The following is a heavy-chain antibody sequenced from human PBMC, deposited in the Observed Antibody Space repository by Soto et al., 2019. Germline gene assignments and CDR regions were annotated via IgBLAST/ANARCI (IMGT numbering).Heavy chain of an antibody. D-gene: IGHD6-13*01. V-gene: IGHV6-1*01. CDR1: GDSVSIYSGA. CDR3: VGAAASKRLAFDI. Sequence: PSETLSLTCVISGDSVSIYSGAWNLIRQSPSRGLEWLGRTYYRTKWYNDYAVSVQSRITIKPDTSKNQFSLQLNSVTPEDTAVYYCVGAAASKRLAFDIWGQGTMVTVS. J-gene: IGHJ3*02. CDR2: TYYRTKWYN.